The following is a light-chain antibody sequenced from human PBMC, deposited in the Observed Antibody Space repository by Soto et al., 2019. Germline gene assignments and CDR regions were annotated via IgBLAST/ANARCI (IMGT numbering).Light chain of an antibody. CDR1: QSISSY. CDR3: QQSYSLPPTWT. CDR2: AAS. Sequence: DIQMTQSPSSLSASVGDRVTITCRASQSISSYLNWYQQKPGKAPKLLIYAASSLQSWVPSRFTGSGSGTDFTLTISSLQPEDFATYYCQQSYSLPPTWTFGQGTKVDIK. V-gene: IGKV1-39*01. J-gene: IGKJ1*01.